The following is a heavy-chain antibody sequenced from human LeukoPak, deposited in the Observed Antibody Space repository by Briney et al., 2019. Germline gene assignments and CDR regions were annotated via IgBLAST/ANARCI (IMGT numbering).Heavy chain of an antibody. D-gene: IGHD6-6*01. Sequence: GESLKISCKGSGYSFTSYWIGWVRQMPGKGLGWMGIIYPGDSDTRYSPSFQGQVTISADKSISTAYLQWSSLKASDTAMYYCASSQLVGWYYFDYWGQGTLVTVSS. CDR1: GYSFTSYW. CDR2: IYPGDSDT. J-gene: IGHJ4*02. CDR3: ASSQLVGWYYFDY. V-gene: IGHV5-51*01.